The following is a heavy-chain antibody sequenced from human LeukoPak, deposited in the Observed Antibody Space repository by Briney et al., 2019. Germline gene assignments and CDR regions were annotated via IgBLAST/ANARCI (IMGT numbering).Heavy chain of an antibody. Sequence: PGGSLRLSCAGYGITLSELWMNWVRQVPGKGPEWVANIKQDGSEKKYVDSVKGRFTISRDNAKNSVYLQMNSLRVDDTAVYYRVGGYGWLPDYWGQGALVTVSS. V-gene: IGHV3-7*04. D-gene: IGHD6-19*01. CDR3: VGGYGWLPDY. CDR2: IKQDGSEK. J-gene: IGHJ4*02. CDR1: GITLSELW.